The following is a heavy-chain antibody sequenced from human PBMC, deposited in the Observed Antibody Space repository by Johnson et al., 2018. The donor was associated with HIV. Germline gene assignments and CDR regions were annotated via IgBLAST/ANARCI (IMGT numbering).Heavy chain of an antibody. CDR1: GFTFDYYG. V-gene: IGHV3-20*04. CDR3: AIAVDYGGTSPSRAFDI. CDR2: INWIGGSI. J-gene: IGHJ3*02. D-gene: IGHD4-23*01. Sequence: MMLVESGGGVVRPGGSLRLSCAASGFTFDYYGMTWVRQTPGKGLEWVSGINWIGGSIGYADSVKGRFTISRDNAKNSLYLQMSSLRAEDTALYYCAIAVDYGGTSPSRAFDIWGRGTLVTVSS.